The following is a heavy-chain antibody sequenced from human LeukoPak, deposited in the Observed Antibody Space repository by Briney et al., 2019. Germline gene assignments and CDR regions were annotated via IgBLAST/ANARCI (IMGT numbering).Heavy chain of an antibody. CDR1: GGTFSGYD. Sequence: WETLSLTCAVYGGTFSGYDLSWVRQPPGKGLEWIGEINHSGGTNYNPALERGVTISVDASKNQLSLKLSSVTAADTAVYYCARGSTYFKGYPFWGQGTLVTVSS. CDR3: ARGSTYFKGYPF. D-gene: IGHD2-15*01. CDR2: INHSGGT. V-gene: IGHV4-34*01. J-gene: IGHJ4*02.